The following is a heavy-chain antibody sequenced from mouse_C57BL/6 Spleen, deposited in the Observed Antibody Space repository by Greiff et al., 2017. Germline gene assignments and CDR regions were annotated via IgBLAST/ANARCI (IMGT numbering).Heavy chain of an antibody. CDR1: GYTFTSYW. CDR2: IHPNSGST. CDR3: ARDYSNHEGYFDV. V-gene: IGHV1-64*01. J-gene: IGHJ1*03. Sequence: VQLQQPGAELVKPGASVKLSCKASGYTFTSYWMHWVKQRPGQGLEWIGMIHPNSGSTNYNEKFKSKATLTVDKSSSTAYMQLSSLTSEDSAVYYCARDYSNHEGYFDVWGTGTTVTVSS. D-gene: IGHD2-5*01.